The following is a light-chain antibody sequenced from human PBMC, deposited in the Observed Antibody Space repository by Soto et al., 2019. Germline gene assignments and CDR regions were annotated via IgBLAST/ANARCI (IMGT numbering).Light chain of an antibody. J-gene: IGKJ4*01. Sequence: TLSVSPGERATLSCRASQSVSSNLAWYQQKPGQAPSLLIYGASTRATGTPARFSGSGSGTEFTLTISSLQSEDFAVYYCQQYIRWPLTFGGGTKVDIK. CDR1: QSVSSN. CDR3: QQYIRWPLT. V-gene: IGKV3-15*01. CDR2: GAS.